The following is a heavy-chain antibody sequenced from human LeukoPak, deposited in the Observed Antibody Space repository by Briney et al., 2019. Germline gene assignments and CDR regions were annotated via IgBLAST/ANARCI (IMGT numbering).Heavy chain of an antibody. J-gene: IGHJ5*02. CDR1: GGSISSYY. D-gene: IGHD2-15*01. CDR3: ARGPLLGCSGGSCYLHLDP. CDR2: IYYSGST. V-gene: IGHV4-59*01. Sequence: KPSETLSLTCTVSGGSISSYYWSWIRQPPGKGLEWIGYIYYSGSTNYNPSLKSRVTISVDTSKNQFSLKLSSVTAADTAVYYCARGPLLGCSGGSCYLHLDPWGQGTLVTVSS.